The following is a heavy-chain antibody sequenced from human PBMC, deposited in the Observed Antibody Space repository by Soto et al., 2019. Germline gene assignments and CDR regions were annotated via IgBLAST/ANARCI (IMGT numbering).Heavy chain of an antibody. CDR2: INHSGTT. CDR3: ARDPTGATPPQH. J-gene: IGHJ4*02. Sequence: SETLSLTCTVSGGSFSGYFWTWIRQPPGKGLEWLAEINHSGTTNYNPSLQSRVTISADMSSNRFSLKLTSVTAADTAVYYCARDPTGATPPQHWGQGALVTVSS. V-gene: IGHV4-34*01. D-gene: IGHD2-8*02. CDR1: GGSFSGYF.